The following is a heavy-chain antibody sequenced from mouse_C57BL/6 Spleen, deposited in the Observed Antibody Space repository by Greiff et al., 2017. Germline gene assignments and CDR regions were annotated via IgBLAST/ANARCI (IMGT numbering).Heavy chain of an antibody. D-gene: IGHD1-1*01. J-gene: IGHJ4*01. Sequence: VQLQQSGPGIVQPSQSLSITCTVSGFSLTSYGVHWVRQSPGKGLEWLGGIWSGGSTDYTAAFISRLSISKDNSKGQVFFKMNSLQADDTAIYYCARKGGYGTLYAMGYWGQGTSVPVSS. V-gene: IGHV2-2*01. CDR3: ARKGGYGTLYAMGY. CDR2: IWSGGST. CDR1: GFSLTSYG.